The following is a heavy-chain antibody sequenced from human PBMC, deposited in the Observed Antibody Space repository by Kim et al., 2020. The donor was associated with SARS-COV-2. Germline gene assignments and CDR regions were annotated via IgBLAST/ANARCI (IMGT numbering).Heavy chain of an antibody. Sequence: GRPNYNPALQRRVTIAVDASKNQFSLTLTCVTAADTAVHYCARGFDYWGQGTLVTVSS. CDR2: GRP. J-gene: IGHJ4*02. V-gene: IGHV4-59*09. CDR3: ARGFDY.